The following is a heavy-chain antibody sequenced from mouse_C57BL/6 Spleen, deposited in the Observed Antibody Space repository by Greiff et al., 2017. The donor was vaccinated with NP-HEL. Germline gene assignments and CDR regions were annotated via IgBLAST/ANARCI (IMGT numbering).Heavy chain of an antibody. CDR2: ISDGGSYT. Sequence: EVMLVESGGGLVKPGGSLKLSCAASGFTFSSYAMSWVRQTPEKRLEWVATISDGGSYTYYPDNVKGRFTISRDNAKNNLYLQMSHLKSEDTALYYCARVGFWYFDVWGTGTTVTVSS. CDR1: GFTFSSYA. CDR3: ARVGFWYFDV. J-gene: IGHJ1*03. D-gene: IGHD3-2*02. V-gene: IGHV5-4*03.